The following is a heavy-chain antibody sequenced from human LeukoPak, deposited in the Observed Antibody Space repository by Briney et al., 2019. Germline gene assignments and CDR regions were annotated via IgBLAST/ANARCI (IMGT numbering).Heavy chain of an antibody. J-gene: IGHJ4*02. CDR3: ARDDYGGNSAYDY. CDR1: GYTFTAYY. CDR2: ISTNSGGT. V-gene: IGHV1-2*02. Sequence: ASLKVSCKASGYTFTAYYMHWVRQAPGQGLEWIGWISTNSGGTNYAQKFQGRVTMTRDTSISTAYMELSRLRSDDTAVYYCARDDYGGNSAYDYWGQGTLVTVSS. D-gene: IGHD4-23*01.